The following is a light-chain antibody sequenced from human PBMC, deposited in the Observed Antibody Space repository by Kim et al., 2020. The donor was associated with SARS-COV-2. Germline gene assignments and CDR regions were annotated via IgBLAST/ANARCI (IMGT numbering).Light chain of an antibody. J-gene: IGLJ2*01. V-gene: IGLV3-10*01. Sequence: SPRKTAKNHMPWSCIQKKFGFWYQQKSGQAPVLLIYDDTKRPSEIPERFSGSSSGTVATLTISGAQVEDEADYHCFSTDNSGNPVFGGGTQLTVL. CDR1: IQKKF. CDR3: FSTDNSGNPV. CDR2: DDT.